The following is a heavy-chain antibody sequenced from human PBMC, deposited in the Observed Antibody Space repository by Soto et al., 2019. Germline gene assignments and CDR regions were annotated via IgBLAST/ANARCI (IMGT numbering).Heavy chain of an antibody. D-gene: IGHD3-10*01. J-gene: IGHJ5*02. CDR2: INTYNGNT. CDR3: ARGVGSGTYYNQYNWFDP. V-gene: IGHV1-18*01. CDR1: GYIFTSYG. Sequence: ASVKVSCKTSGYIFTSYGIAWARQAPGQGLEWMGWINTYNGNTNHAQKLQGRVTMTTDTSTSTAYMELRSLRSDDTAVYYCARGVGSGTYYNQYNWFDPWGQGTLVTVSS.